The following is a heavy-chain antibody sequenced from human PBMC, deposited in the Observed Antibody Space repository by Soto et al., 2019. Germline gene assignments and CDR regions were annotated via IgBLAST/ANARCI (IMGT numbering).Heavy chain of an antibody. Sequence: SVKVSCKASGGTFSSYAISWVRQAPGQGLEWMGGIIPIFGTANYAQKFQGRVTITADESTSTAYMELNSLRAEDTAVYYCAKDTYYRDSSGYYVFDYWGQGTLVTVSS. CDR3: AKDTYYRDSSGYYVFDY. CDR1: GGTFSSYA. J-gene: IGHJ4*02. CDR2: IIPIFGTA. D-gene: IGHD3-22*01. V-gene: IGHV1-69*13.